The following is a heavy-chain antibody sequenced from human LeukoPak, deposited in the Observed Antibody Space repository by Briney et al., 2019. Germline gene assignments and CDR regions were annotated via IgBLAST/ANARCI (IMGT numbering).Heavy chain of an antibody. CDR2: IRYDGSNK. CDR3: AKSGEDSSGWLSYFDY. V-gene: IGHV3-30*02. Sequence: GGSLRLSCAASGFTFSSYGMHWVRQAPGKGLEWVAFIRYDGSNKYYADSVKGRFTISRDNSKNTPYLQMNSLRAEDTAVYYCAKSGEDSSGWLSYFDYWGQGTLVTVSS. CDR1: GFTFSSYG. J-gene: IGHJ4*02. D-gene: IGHD6-19*01.